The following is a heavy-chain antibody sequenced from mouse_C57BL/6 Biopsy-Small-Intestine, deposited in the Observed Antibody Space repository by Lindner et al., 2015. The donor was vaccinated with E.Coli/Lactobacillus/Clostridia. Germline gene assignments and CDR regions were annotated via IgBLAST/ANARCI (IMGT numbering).Heavy chain of an antibody. D-gene: IGHD1-1*01. Sequence: VQLQESGPELVKPGASVKISCKASGYAFSSSWMNWVKQRPGKGLEWIGRIYPGDGDTNYNGKFKGKATLTADKSSSTAYMQLSSLTSEDSAVYFCARFSSSYWYFDVWGTGTTVTVSS. CDR1: GYAFSSSW. J-gene: IGHJ1*03. CDR3: ARFSSSYWYFDV. V-gene: IGHV1-82*01. CDR2: IYPGDGDT.